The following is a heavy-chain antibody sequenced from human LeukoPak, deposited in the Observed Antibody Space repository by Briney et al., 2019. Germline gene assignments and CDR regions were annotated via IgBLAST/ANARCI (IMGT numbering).Heavy chain of an antibody. J-gene: IGHJ6*02. D-gene: IGHD2-2*01. Sequence: SETLSLTCTVSGGSINSDGYYWSWIRQHPGKGLEWIVYIYYSGSTYYNPSLESRVTISVDTSKNQFSLKLSSVTAADTAVYYCARSHLIVVVPAASYGMDVWGQGTTVTVSS. CDR3: ARSHLIVVVPAASYGMDV. CDR1: GGSINSDGYY. V-gene: IGHV4-31*03. CDR2: IYYSGST.